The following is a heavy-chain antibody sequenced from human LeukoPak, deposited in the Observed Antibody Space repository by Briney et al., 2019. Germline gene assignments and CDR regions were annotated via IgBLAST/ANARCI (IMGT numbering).Heavy chain of an antibody. Sequence: GGSLRLSCAASGFTFDDYAMYWVRQGPGKGLEWVSSITWNGARIAYADSVKGRFTISRDNAKNSLYLQMNSLRPEDTARYYCTKGMTTLTTMLEYWGQGILVTVSS. CDR2: ITWNGARI. V-gene: IGHV3-9*01. CDR3: TKGMTTLTTMLEY. CDR1: GFTFDDYA. D-gene: IGHD4-17*01. J-gene: IGHJ4*02.